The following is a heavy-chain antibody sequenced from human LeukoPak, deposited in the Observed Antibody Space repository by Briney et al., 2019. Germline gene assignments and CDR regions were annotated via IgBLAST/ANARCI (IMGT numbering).Heavy chain of an antibody. V-gene: IGHV3-74*01. CDR2: INSDGSNT. CDR3: IRDSSSSFDY. Sequence: GGSLRLSCAASGFTFSSYWIHWVRQAPGKGLVWVSLINSDGSNTGYADSVKGRFTISRDNAKNMVYLQMNSLRAEDTAVYYCIRDSSSSFDYWGQGTLVTVSS. J-gene: IGHJ4*02. CDR1: GFTFSSYW. D-gene: IGHD6-13*01.